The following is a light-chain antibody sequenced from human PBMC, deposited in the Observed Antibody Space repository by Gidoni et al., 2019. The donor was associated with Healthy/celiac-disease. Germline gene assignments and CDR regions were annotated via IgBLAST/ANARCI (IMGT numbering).Light chain of an antibody. CDR2: WAS. J-gene: IGKJ3*01. CDR3: QQYYNTPRIT. Sequence: IVMTQSPDSLAVFLGERATINCKSSQSVLYSSNNKNYLAWYQQKPGQPPKLLIYWASTRESGVPERSSGSGCGTEFTLTISSLQAEDVAVYYCQQYYNTPRITFGPGTKVEIK. CDR1: QSVLYSSNNKNY. V-gene: IGKV4-1*01.